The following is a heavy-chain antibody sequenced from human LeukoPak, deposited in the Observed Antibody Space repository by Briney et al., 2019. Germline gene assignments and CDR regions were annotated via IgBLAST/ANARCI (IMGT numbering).Heavy chain of an antibody. CDR3: ARDLIAVAGTGNWFDP. CDR1: GGSFSGYY. J-gene: IGHJ5*02. CDR2: INHSGST. V-gene: IGHV4-34*01. D-gene: IGHD6-19*01. Sequence: PSETLSLTCAVYGGSFSGYYWSWIRQPPGKGLEWIGEINHSGSTNYNPSLKSRVTISVDTSKNQFSLNLSSVTAADTAVYYCARDLIAVAGTGNWFDPWGQGTLVTVSS.